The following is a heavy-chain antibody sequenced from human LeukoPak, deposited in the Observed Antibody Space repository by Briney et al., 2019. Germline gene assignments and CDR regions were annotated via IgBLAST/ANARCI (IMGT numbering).Heavy chain of an antibody. CDR3: ARHFTPAAAGSFDY. V-gene: IGHV4-59*08. D-gene: IGHD6-13*01. CDR1: GGSISRYH. CDR2: IYYSGGT. J-gene: IGHJ4*02. Sequence: SESLSLNITDSGGSISRYHWSLIWQPPRKGLHWIGYIYYSGGTNYNPSLKSRVAISVDTSKNQFSLKLSSVTAADTAVYYCARHFTPAAAGSFDYWGQGTLVTVSS.